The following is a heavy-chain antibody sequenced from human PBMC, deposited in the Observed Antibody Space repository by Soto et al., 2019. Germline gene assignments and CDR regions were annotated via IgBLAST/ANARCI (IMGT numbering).Heavy chain of an antibody. J-gene: IGHJ3*02. D-gene: IGHD2-15*01. CDR3: ANGRYCRCGSRSSAWAFDI. V-gene: IGHV3-23*01. CDR2: ISGSGGST. CDR1: GFTFSSYA. Sequence: EVQLLESGGGLVQPGGSLRLSCAASGFTFSSYAMRWVRQAPGKGLEWVSAISGSGGSTYYADSVKGRFTISRDNSKNTLYLHMNSLRAADAAVYYCANGRYCRCGSRSSAWAFDIWGQGNMVTGSS.